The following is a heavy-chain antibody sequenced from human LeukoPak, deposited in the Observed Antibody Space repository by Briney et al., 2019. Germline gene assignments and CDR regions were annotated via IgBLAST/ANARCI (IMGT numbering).Heavy chain of an antibody. V-gene: IGHV3-11*04. J-gene: IGHJ4*02. D-gene: IGHD3-22*01. CDR3: ASPYYYDSSGYYYY. CDR2: ISSSGSTI. CDR1: GFTFSDYY. Sequence: PGGSLRLSCAASGFTFSDYYMSWIRQAPGKGLEWVSYISSSGSTIYYADSVKGRFTISRDNAKNSLYLQMNSLRAEDTAVYYCASPYYYDSSGYYYYWGQGTLVTVSS.